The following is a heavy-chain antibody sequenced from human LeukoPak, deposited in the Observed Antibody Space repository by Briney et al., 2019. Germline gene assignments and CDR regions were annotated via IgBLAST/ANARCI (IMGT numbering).Heavy chain of an antibody. D-gene: IGHD6-13*01. V-gene: IGHV4-34*01. J-gene: IGHJ6*02. CDR1: GGSFSGYY. Sequence: PSETLSLTCAVYGGSFSGYYWSWIRQPPGKGLEWIGEINHSGSTNYNPSLKSRVTISVDTSKNQFSLKLSSVTAADTTVYYCARGPDWYSSSWSYYGMDVWGQGTTVTVSS. CDR2: INHSGST. CDR3: ARGPDWYSSSWSYYGMDV.